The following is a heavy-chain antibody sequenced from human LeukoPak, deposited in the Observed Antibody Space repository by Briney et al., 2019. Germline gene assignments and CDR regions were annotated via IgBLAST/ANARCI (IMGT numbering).Heavy chain of an antibody. CDR3: AREGLQGLITMIEQGFDY. CDR1: GFTFSSCW. J-gene: IGHJ4*02. CDR2: IKQDGSEK. V-gene: IGHV3-7*01. D-gene: IGHD3-22*01. Sequence: GGSLRLSCAASGFTFSSCWMSWVRQAPGKGLEWVANIKQDGSEKYYVDSVKGRFTISRDNAKNSLYLQMNSLRAEDTAVYYCAREGLQGLITMIEQGFDYWGQGTPVTVSS.